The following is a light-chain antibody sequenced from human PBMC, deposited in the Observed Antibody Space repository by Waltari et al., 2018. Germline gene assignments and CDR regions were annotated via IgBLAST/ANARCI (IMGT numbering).Light chain of an antibody. V-gene: IGLV1-44*01. CDR2: TNN. J-gene: IGLJ3*02. Sequence: QSVLTQPPSASGTPGQRVTIPCSGSSSNIGSNIVNWYQQLPGTAPKLLIYTNNQRPAGVPDRFSVSKSGTSASLAISGLQSEDEADYHWAAWDDSLTAWVFGGGTKLTVL. CDR3: AAWDDSLTAWV. CDR1: SSNIGSNI.